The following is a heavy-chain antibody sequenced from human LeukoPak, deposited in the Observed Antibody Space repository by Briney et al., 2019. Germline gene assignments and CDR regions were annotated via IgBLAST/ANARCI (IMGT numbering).Heavy chain of an antibody. Sequence: SSETLSLTCAVYGGSFSGYYWSWIRQPPGKGLEWIGEINHSGSTNYNPSLKSRVTISVDTSKNQFSLKLSSVTAADTAVYYCARHPGYSYAYVDYWGQGTLVTVSS. D-gene: IGHD5-18*01. CDR3: ARHPGYSYAYVDY. V-gene: IGHV4-34*01. J-gene: IGHJ4*02. CDR1: GGSFSGYY. CDR2: INHSGST.